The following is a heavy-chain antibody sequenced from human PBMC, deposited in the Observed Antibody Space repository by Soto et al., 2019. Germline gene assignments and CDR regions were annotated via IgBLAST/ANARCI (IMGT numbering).Heavy chain of an antibody. CDR3: ARWVYYYDSSDLQNWFDP. CDR2: ISGSGSCT. CDR1: GLTFSSYA. D-gene: IGHD3-22*01. V-gene: IGHV3-23*01. J-gene: IGHJ5*02. Sequence: PGGSLRLSCAASGLTFSSYAMSWVRQAPGKGLEWVSDISGSGSCTYYADSVKGRFTISRDNAKNSLYLQMNSLRAEDTAVYYCARWVYYYDSSDLQNWFDPWGQGTLVTVSS.